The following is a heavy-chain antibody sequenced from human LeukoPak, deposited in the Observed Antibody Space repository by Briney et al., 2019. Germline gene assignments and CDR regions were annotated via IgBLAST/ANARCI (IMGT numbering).Heavy chain of an antibody. CDR3: ARAESERGDGYNWEGFDY. V-gene: IGHV1-69*05. Sequence: SVKVSCKASGGTFSSYAISWVRQAPGQGLEWMGRIIPIFGTANYAQKFQGRVTITTDESTSTAYMELSSLRSEDMAVYYCARAESERGDGYNWEGFDYWGQGTLVTVSS. J-gene: IGHJ4*02. D-gene: IGHD5-24*01. CDR2: IIPIFGTA. CDR1: GGTFSSYA.